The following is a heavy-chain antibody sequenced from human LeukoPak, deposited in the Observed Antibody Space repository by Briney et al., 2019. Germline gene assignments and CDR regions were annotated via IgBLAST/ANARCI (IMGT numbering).Heavy chain of an antibody. CDR3: AKAVGLYGSGSLTLDY. CDR1: GFTFSSYA. J-gene: IGHJ4*02. CDR2: ISGSGGST. V-gene: IGHV3-23*01. D-gene: IGHD3-10*01. Sequence: GGSLRLSCAASGFTFSSYAMSWVRQAPGKGLEWVSAISGSGGSTYYADSVKGRFTISRDNSKNTLYLQMNSLRAEDAAVYYCAKAVGLYGSGSLTLDYWGQGTLVTVSS.